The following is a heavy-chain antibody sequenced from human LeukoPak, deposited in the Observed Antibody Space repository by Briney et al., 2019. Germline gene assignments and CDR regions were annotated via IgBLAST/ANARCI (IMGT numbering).Heavy chain of an antibody. V-gene: IGHV3-30*02. J-gene: IGHJ4*02. CDR1: GFTFSSYG. Sequence: GGSLRLSCAASGFTFSSYGMHWVRQAPGKGLEWVAFIRYDGSNKYYADSVKGRFTISRDNSKNTLYLQMNSLRAEDTAVYYCAKDRSPVVPAAFDYWGQGTLVTVSS. CDR2: IRYDGSNK. D-gene: IGHD2-2*01. CDR3: AKDRSPVVPAAFDY.